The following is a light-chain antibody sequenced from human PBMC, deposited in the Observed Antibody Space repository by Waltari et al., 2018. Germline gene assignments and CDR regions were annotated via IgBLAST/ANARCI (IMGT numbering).Light chain of an antibody. V-gene: IGLV1-51*02. CDR3: GTWDSSLSGAV. CDR2: ENT. Sequence: QSVLTQPPSVSAAPGQRVTIPCPGGSPNIGHNYVSWYPQFPGTAPKLLIQENTKRPPGIPGRFPGSKSGTSATLDITGLQAGDEADYYCGTWDSSLSGAVFGGGTHLTVL. CDR1: SPNIGHNY. J-gene: IGLJ7*01.